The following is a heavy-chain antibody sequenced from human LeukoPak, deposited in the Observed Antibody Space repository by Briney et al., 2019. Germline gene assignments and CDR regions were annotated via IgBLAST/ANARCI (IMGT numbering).Heavy chain of an antibody. CDR2: ISSSSSYI. D-gene: IGHD3-10*01. J-gene: IGHJ5*02. CDR1: GFTFSSYS. V-gene: IGHV3-21*01. Sequence: GGSLRLSCAASGFTFSSYSMNWVRQAPGKGLEWVSSISSSSSYIYYADSVKGRFTISRDNAKNSLYLQMNSLRAEDTAVYYCARDLMVRGGFGFDPWDQGTLVTVSS. CDR3: ARDLMVRGGFGFDP.